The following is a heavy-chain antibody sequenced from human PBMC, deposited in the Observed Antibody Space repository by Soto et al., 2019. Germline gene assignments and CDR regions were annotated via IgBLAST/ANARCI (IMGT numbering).Heavy chain of an antibody. V-gene: IGHV1-46*03. CDR2: INPSGGST. Sequence: ASVKVSCKASGYTFTSYYMHWVRQAPGQGLEWMGIINPSGGSTSYAQKFQGRVTMTRDTSTSTVYMELSSLRSEDTAVYYCARTAVVAALTDYFDYWGQGTLVTVSS. CDR1: GYTFTSYY. CDR3: ARTAVVAALTDYFDY. D-gene: IGHD2-15*01. J-gene: IGHJ4*02.